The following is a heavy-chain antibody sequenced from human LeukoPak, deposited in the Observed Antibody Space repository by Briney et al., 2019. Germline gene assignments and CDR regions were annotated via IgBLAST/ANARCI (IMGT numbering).Heavy chain of an antibody. Sequence: GGSLRLSCAASGFTFSSYGMHWVRQAPGKGLERVAVISYDGSNKYYADSVKGRFTISRDNSKNTLYLQMNSLRAEDTAVYYCAKDSSSWYQFIDYWGQGTLVTVSS. D-gene: IGHD6-13*01. J-gene: IGHJ4*02. CDR1: GFTFSSYG. CDR3: AKDSSSWYQFIDY. CDR2: ISYDGSNK. V-gene: IGHV3-30*18.